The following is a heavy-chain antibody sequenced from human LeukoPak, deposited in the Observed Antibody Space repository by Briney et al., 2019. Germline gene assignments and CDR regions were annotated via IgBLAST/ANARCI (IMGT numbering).Heavy chain of an antibody. V-gene: IGHV4-4*07. CDR3: ARGGSSWYESVSYFDY. Sequence: SETLSLTCTVTGGSISNYYWSWIRQPAGKGLEWIGRIYTSGSTNYNPSLKSRVTMSVDTSKNQFSLKLSSVTAADTAVYYCARGGSSWYESVSYFDYWGQGTLVTVSS. CDR1: GGSISNYY. CDR2: IYTSGST. D-gene: IGHD6-13*01. J-gene: IGHJ4*02.